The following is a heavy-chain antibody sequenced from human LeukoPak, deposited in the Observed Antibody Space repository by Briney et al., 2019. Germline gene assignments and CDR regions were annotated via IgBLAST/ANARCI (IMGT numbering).Heavy chain of an antibody. D-gene: IGHD3-16*01. CDR1: GFTFSSYW. CDR3: ARRVPSQVITDYFDY. J-gene: IGHJ4*02. CDR2: IKQDGSEK. Sequence: GGSLRLSCAVSGFTFSSYWMSWVRQAPGKGLEWVANIKQDGSEKYYVDSVKGQFTISRDNAKNSLYLQMNSLRAEDTAVYYCARRVPSQVITDYFDYWGQGTLVTVSS. V-gene: IGHV3-7*01.